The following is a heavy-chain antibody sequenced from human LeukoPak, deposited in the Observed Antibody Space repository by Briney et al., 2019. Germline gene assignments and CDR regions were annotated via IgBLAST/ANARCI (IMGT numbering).Heavy chain of an antibody. CDR2: IKHDGSEKQDGSEK. Sequence: PGGSLRLSCAASGFTFSQYWMSWVRQAPGKGLEWVANIKHDGSEKQDGSEKNYMDSLKGRSTISRDNARESLYLEINSLRADDTAVYYCARDPESSAFDLWGQGALVTVSS. J-gene: IGHJ4*02. V-gene: IGHV3-7*01. CDR1: GFTFSQYW. D-gene: IGHD5/OR15-5a*01. CDR3: ARDPESSAFDL.